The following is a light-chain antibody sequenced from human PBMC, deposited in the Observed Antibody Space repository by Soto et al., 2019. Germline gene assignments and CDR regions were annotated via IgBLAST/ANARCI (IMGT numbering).Light chain of an antibody. CDR1: SSDVGGYNS. CDR2: GVS. CDR3: CSYAGSHNWV. V-gene: IGLV2-8*01. Sequence: QSALTQPPSASGSPGQSVTISCTGTSSDVGGYNSVSWYQQHPGKAPKLMIYGVSNRPSGVPDRFSGSKSGNTASLTVSGLKAEDEADYYCCSYAGSHNWVFGGGTKLTVL. J-gene: IGLJ3*02.